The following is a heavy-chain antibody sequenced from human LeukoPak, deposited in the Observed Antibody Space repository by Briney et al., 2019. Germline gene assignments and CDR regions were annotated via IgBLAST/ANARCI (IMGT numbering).Heavy chain of an antibody. J-gene: IGHJ4*02. Sequence: PSETLSLTCTVSGGSISSYYWSWIRQPPGKGLEWIGYIYYGGSTNYNPSLKSRVTISVDTSKNQFSLKLSSVTAADTAVYYCARDSGYSTLPDYWGQGTLVTVSS. D-gene: IGHD6-13*01. CDR1: GGSISSYY. CDR3: ARDSGYSTLPDY. CDR2: IYYGGST. V-gene: IGHV4-59*01.